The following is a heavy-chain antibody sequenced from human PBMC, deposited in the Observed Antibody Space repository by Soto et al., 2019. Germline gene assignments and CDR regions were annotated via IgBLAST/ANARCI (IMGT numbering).Heavy chain of an antibody. CDR3: ARVRDPHLGHYGLEV. Sequence: SVKVYVKTFGFTFNVDVIHWVRQAPGQVLEWIGGLIPIYDEPYYAQNFQGRVTITADKSTTTVHLELSSLRSEHTAVYFCARVRDPHLGHYGLEVWGQGTAVNVSS. CDR1: GFTFNVDV. CDR2: LIPIYDEP. J-gene: IGHJ6*02. V-gene: IGHV1-69*06.